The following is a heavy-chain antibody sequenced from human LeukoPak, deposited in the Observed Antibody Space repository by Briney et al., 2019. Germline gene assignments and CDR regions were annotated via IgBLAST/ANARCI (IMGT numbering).Heavy chain of an antibody. Sequence: SETLSLTCAVYGGSFSGYYWTWIRQTPEKGLEWIGAINPSGSTNYNPSLKSRVTISVDTSKNQFSLELSSVTAADTAVYYCARGRQDVTMIVVVMTAVSYYFDVWGKGTTVTVS. V-gene: IGHV4-34*01. CDR3: ARGRQDVTMIVVVMTAVSYYFDV. CDR1: GGSFSGYY. D-gene: IGHD3-22*01. J-gene: IGHJ6*03. CDR2: INPSGST.